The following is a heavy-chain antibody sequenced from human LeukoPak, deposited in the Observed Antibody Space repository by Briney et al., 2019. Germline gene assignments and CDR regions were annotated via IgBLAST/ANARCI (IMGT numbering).Heavy chain of an antibody. CDR2: IYYSGNT. J-gene: IGHJ3*02. V-gene: IGHV4-61*03. CDR3: ARVGDGTFDI. CDR1: GYSISSGYY. Sequence: PSETLSLTCAVSGYSISSGYYWGWIRQPPGRGLEWIGYIYYSGNTNYNPSLKSRITMSIDTSKNHFSLRLSSVTAADTAVYYCARVGDGTFDIWGRGTMVIVSS. D-gene: IGHD3-16*01.